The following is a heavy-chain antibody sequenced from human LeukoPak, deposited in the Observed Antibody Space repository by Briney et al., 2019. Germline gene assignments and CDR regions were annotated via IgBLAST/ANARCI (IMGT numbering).Heavy chain of an antibody. D-gene: IGHD3-22*01. CDR1: GGSFSGYY. CDR2: IHTSGST. V-gene: IGHV4-4*07. J-gene: IGHJ4*02. CDR3: ARDRYYYDSSARYFDY. Sequence: SETLSLTCAVYGGSFSGYYWSWIRQPAGKGLEWIGRIHTSGSTNYSPSLKSRVTMSVDTSKNQFSLKLSSVTAADTAVYYCARDRYYYDSSARYFDYWGQGTLVTVSS.